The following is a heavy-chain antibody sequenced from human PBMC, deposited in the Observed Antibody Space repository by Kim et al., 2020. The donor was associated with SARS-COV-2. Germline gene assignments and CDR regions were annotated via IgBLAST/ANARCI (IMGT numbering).Heavy chain of an antibody. V-gene: IGHV3-23*01. CDR1: GFTFSSYA. J-gene: IGHJ4*02. D-gene: IGHD2-2*01. CDR3: AKDTKGPVPAAPRLGFDY. Sequence: GGSLRLSCAASGFTFSSYAMSWVRQAPGKGLEWVSAISGSGGSTYYADSVKGRFTISRDNSKNTLYLQMNSLRAEDTAVYYCAKDTKGPVPAAPRLGFDYWGQGTLVTVSS. CDR2: ISGSGGST.